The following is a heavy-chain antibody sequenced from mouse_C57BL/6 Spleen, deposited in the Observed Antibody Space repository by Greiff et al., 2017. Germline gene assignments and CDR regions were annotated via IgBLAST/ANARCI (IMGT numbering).Heavy chain of an antibody. D-gene: IGHD1-3*01. V-gene: IGHV1-59*01. J-gene: IGHJ3*01. Sequence: QVQLQQPGAELVRPGTSVKLSCKASGYTFTSYWMHWVKQRPGQGLEWIGVIDPSDSYTNYNQQFKGKATLTVDTSSSTAYMQLSSLTSEDSAVYDCASRELKYDWFAYWGQGTLVTVSA. CDR1: GYTFTSYW. CDR2: IDPSDSYT. CDR3: ASRELKYDWFAY.